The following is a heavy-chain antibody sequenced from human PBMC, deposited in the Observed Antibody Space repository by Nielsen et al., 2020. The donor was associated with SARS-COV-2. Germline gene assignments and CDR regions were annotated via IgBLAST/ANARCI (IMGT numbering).Heavy chain of an antibody. CDR1: GFNFSQYT. CDR2: ISSYSNYK. D-gene: IGHD2-15*01. CDR3: VRESSTYYIDY. J-gene: IGHJ4*02. V-gene: IGHV3-21*01. Sequence: GESLKISCEASGFNFSQYTMNWVRQASGQGLEWASSISSYSNYKQYADSVKGRFAISRDNAKSSLYLQMSSLRAEDTGVYYCVRESSTYYIDYWGQGILVTVSS.